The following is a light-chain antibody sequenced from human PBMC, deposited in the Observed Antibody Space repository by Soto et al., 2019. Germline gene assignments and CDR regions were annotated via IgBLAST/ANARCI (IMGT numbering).Light chain of an antibody. CDR3: CSYAGSYTHV. CDR1: SSDVGGYNY. V-gene: IGLV2-11*01. CDR2: DVS. J-gene: IGLJ1*01. Sequence: QSVLTRPRSVSGSPGQSGTISCTGTSSDVGGYNYVSWYQQHPGKAPKLMIYDVSKRPSGVPDRFSGSKSGNTASLTISGLQAEDEADYYCCSYAGSYTHVFGTGTKVTVL.